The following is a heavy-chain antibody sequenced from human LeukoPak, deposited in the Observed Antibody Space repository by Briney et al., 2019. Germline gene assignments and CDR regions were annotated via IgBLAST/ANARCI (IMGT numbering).Heavy chain of an antibody. CDR2: IYTSGST. D-gene: IGHD3-22*01. V-gene: IGHV4-4*07. J-gene: IGHJ3*02. CDR3: ARSYDSSGYYGDAFDI. CDR1: GGSISGYD. Sequence: PSETLSLTCTVSGGSISGYDWSWIRQSAGKGLEWIGRIYTSGSTNYNPSLKSRVTMSVDTSKNQFSLKLRSVTAADTAVYYCARSYDSSGYYGDAFDIWGQGTMVTVSS.